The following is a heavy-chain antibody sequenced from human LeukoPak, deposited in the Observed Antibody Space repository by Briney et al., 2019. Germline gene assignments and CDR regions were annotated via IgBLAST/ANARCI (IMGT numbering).Heavy chain of an antibody. J-gene: IGHJ2*01. CDR3: ASKSSGDYWYFDL. Sequence: PGGSLRLSCAASGFTFSSYGMHWVRQAPGKGLEWVAVIWYDGSNKYYADSVKGRFTISRDNSKNTLYLQMNSLRAEDTAVYCCASKSSGDYWYFDLWGRGTLVTVSS. CDR2: IWYDGSNK. CDR1: GFTFSSYG. D-gene: IGHD4-17*01. V-gene: IGHV3-33*01.